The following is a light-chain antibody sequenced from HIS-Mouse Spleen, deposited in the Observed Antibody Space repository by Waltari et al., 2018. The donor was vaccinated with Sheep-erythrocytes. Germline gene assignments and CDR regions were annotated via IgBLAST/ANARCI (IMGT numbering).Light chain of an antibody. CDR3: CSYAGSYNHV. CDR2: DVS. CDR1: SSDVGGYNY. J-gene: IGLJ1*01. V-gene: IGLV2-11*01. Sequence: QSALTQPRSVSGSPGQSVTISCTGTSSDVGGYNYVSWYQQNPGKAPKLMIYDVSKRPSGVPDRFPGSKSGNTASLPISGLQAEDEADYYCCSYAGSYNHVFATGTKVTVL.